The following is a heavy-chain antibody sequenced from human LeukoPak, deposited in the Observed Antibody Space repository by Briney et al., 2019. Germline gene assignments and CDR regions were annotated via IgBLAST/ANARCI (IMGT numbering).Heavy chain of an antibody. D-gene: IGHD4-17*01. CDR1: GFTFSSYG. Sequence: GGSLRLSCAASGFTFSSYGMSWVRQAPGKGLEWVSAISGGGGSTYYADSVKGRFTISRDNSKNTLYLQMNSVRAEDTAVYYCARIYGDYGWFDPWGQGTLVTVSS. J-gene: IGHJ5*02. V-gene: IGHV3-23*01. CDR3: ARIYGDYGWFDP. CDR2: ISGGGGST.